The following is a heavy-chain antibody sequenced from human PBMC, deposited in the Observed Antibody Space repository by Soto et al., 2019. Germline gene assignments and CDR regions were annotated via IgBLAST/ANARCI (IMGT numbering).Heavy chain of an antibody. V-gene: IGHV4-30-2*01. CDR1: GGSMSSSDHS. CDR2: IYHSGST. Sequence: SETLSLTCAVSGGSMSSSDHSWSWIRQPPGKGLEWIGYIYHSGSTSYNPSLKSRVTISADRSKNQFSLKLTSVTAADTAVYYCAKDDLGYCSSTSCYDSYWGKGTLVPVSS. CDR3: AKDDLGYCSSTSCYDSY. D-gene: IGHD2-2*01. J-gene: IGHJ4*02.